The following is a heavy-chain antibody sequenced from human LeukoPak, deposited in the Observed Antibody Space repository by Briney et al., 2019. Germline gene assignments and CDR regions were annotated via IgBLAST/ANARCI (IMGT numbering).Heavy chain of an antibody. Sequence: SETLSLTCTVSGASFSSGDQYWNWIRQPPGKGLEWIGEINHSGSTNYNPSLKSRVTTSVDTSKNQFSLKLSSVTAADTAVYYCARAPVVPAATPFDYWGQGTLVTVSS. D-gene: IGHD2-2*01. CDR1: GASFSSGDQY. V-gene: IGHV4-34*01. J-gene: IGHJ4*02. CDR2: INHSGST. CDR3: ARAPVVPAATPFDY.